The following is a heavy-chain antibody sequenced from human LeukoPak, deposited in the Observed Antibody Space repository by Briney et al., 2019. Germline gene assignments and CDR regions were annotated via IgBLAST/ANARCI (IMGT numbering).Heavy chain of an antibody. J-gene: IGHJ4*02. Sequence: SETLSLTCSVSGGSISTYYWSWIRQSAGKGLEWIGRIYTGGSTNYNPSLKSRVTMSVDTSKNQFSLRLNSVTAADTAVYYCARQDAVAGTFGYWGQGTLVTVSS. CDR2: IYTGGST. D-gene: IGHD6-19*01. CDR1: GGSISTYY. CDR3: ARQDAVAGTFGY. V-gene: IGHV4-4*07.